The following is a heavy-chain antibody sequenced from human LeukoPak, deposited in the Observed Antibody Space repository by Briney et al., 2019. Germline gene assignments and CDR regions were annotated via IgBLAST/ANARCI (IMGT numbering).Heavy chain of an antibody. Sequence: GASVKVSCMASGYTFTSYGISWVRQAPGQGLEWMGWIRAYNGNTNYAQTLQGRVTITTDTSTSTAYMELRSLRSDDTAVYYCARRCSSTSCSTWSYYYYGMDVWGQGTTVTVSS. V-gene: IGHV1-18*01. J-gene: IGHJ6*02. D-gene: IGHD2-2*01. CDR2: IRAYNGNT. CDR1: GYTFTSYG. CDR3: ARRCSSTSCSTWSYYYYGMDV.